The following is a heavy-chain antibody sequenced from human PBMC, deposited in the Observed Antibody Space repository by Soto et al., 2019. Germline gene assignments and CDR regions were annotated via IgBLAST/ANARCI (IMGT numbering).Heavy chain of an antibody. CDR2: ISGSGGST. V-gene: IGHV3-23*01. J-gene: IGHJ3*02. D-gene: IGHD3-3*01. CDR3: ANHQLRFLEWPPYDAFDI. CDR1: GFTFSSYA. Sequence: GGSLRLSCAAYGFTFSSYAMSWVRQAPGKGLEWVSAISGSGGSTYYADSVKGRFTISRDNSKSTLYLQMNSLRAEDTAVYYCANHQLRFLEWPPYDAFDIWGQGTMVTVSS.